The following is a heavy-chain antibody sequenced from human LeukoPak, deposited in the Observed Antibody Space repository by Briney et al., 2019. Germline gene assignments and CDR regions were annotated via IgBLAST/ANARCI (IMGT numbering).Heavy chain of an antibody. J-gene: IGHJ6*02. CDR1: GFTFSSYA. CDR3: ARDSPWFGEYYMDV. V-gene: IGHV3-23*01. D-gene: IGHD3-10*01. Sequence: GGSLRLSCAASGFTFSSYAMSWVRQAPGKGLEWVSAISGSGGSTYYADSVKGRFTISRDNSKNTLYLQMNSLRAEDTAVYYCARDSPWFGEYYMDVWGQGTTVTVSS. CDR2: ISGSGGST.